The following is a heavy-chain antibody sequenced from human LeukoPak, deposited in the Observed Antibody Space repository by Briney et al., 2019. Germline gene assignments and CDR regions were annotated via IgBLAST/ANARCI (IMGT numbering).Heavy chain of an antibody. CDR1: GFTFSYYW. V-gene: IGHV3-74*01. CDR2: INSDGSST. D-gene: IGHD6-19*01. CDR3: ARDRWSGWYPDY. Sequence: PGGSLRLSCAASGFTFSYYWMHCVLQAPGKGLVWVSRINSDGSSTSYADSVKGRFTISRDNAKNTLYLQMNSLRAEDTAVYYCARDRWSGWYPDYWGQGTLVTVSS. J-gene: IGHJ4*02.